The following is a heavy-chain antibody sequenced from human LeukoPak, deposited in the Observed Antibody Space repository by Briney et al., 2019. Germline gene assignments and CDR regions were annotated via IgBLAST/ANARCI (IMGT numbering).Heavy chain of an antibody. D-gene: IGHD3-10*01. CDR2: IYYSGST. J-gene: IGHJ4*02. CDR3: ARSPALCFGADY. CDR1: GGSISSYY. Sequence: SETLSLTCTVSGGSISSYYWSWIRQPPGKGLEWIGYIYYSGSTNYNPSLKSRVTISVDTSKNQFSLKLSSVTAADTAVYYCARSPALCFGADYWGQGTLVTASA. V-gene: IGHV4-59*01.